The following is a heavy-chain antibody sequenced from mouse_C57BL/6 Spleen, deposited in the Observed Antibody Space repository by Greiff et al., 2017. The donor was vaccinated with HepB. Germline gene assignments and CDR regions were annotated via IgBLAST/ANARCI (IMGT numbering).Heavy chain of an antibody. V-gene: IGHV1-15*01. CDR2: IDPETGGT. CDR1: GYTFTDYE. D-gene: IGHD2-2*01. CDR3: TMVIAY. Sequence: SGAELVRPGASVTLSCKASGYTFTDYEMHWVKQTPVHGLEWIGAIDPETGGTAYNQKFKGKAILTADKSSSTAYMELRSLTSEDSAVYYCTMVIAYWGQGTLVTVSA. J-gene: IGHJ3*01.